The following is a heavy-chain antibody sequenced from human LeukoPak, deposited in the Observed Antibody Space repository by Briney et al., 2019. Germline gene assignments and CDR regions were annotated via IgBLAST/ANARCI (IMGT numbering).Heavy chain of an antibody. CDR1: GYSFTSYW. J-gene: IGHJ3*02. CDR3: ARAPDLDIVVVYDAFDI. V-gene: IGHV5-51*01. CDR2: IYPGDSDT. Sequence: GESLKISCKGSGYSFTSYWIGWVRQMPGKGPEWMGIIYPGDSDTRYSPSFQGQVTISADKSISTAYLQWSSLKASDTAMYYCARAPDLDIVVVYDAFDIWGQGTMVTVSS. D-gene: IGHD2-2*01.